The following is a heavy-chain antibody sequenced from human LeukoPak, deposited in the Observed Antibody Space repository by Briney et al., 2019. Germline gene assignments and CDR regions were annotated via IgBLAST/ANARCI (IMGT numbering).Heavy chain of an antibody. Sequence: GASVKVSCKASGYTFSSYGISWVRQAPGQGLEWMGWISAYNGNTNYAQKLQGRVTMTTDTSTSTAYMELRSLRSDDTAVYYCAGPRYPNYYGMDVWGQGTTVTVSS. CDR2: ISAYNGNT. CDR3: AGPRYPNYYGMDV. CDR1: GYTFSSYG. J-gene: IGHJ6*02. D-gene: IGHD1-1*01. V-gene: IGHV1-18*01.